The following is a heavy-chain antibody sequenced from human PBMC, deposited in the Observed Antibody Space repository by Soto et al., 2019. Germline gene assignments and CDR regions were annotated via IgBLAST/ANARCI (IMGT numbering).Heavy chain of an antibody. D-gene: IGHD4-17*01. CDR2: VRYTGST. V-gene: IGHV4-59*08. CDR1: AGSVSGYY. J-gene: IGHJ4*02. CDR3: TRHDGNYRNVLDY. Sequence: QVQLQESGPGLVKPSETLSLTCTVSAGSVSGYYWSWIRQPPGKAPEWIGYVRYTGSTKYNPSLNHRVTISVDVSKNQFSLSLSSVTAVDTAVYYCTRHDGNYRNVLDYWGQGALVTFSS.